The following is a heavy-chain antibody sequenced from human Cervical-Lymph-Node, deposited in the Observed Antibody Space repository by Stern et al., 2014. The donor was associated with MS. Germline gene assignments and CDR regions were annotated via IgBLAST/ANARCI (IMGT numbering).Heavy chain of an antibody. CDR3: ARQLGHSNFLHY. J-gene: IGHJ4*02. CDR1: GYSFTNYW. V-gene: IGHV5-51*01. CDR2: IHPGDSEV. Sequence: MQLVQSGAGVKRPGQSLKISCRASGYSFTNYWVAWVRQNPGKGLEWMGIIHPGDSEVRYSPSFQGRVTMSVDRSINTAYLQWSSLQPSDTAMYYCARQLGHSNFLHYWGQGVLVTVSS. D-gene: IGHD4-11*01.